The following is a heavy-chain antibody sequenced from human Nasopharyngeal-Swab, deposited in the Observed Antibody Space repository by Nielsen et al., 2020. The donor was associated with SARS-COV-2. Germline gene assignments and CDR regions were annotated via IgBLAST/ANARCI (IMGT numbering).Heavy chain of an antibody. V-gene: IGHV4-4*02. D-gene: IGHD2-15*01. J-gene: IGHJ4*02. Sequence: WIRQPPGKGLERIGEIYHSGSTNYNPSLKSRVPISVDKSKNQFSLKLSSVTAADTAVYYCARGRRDIVVVVAAKTYYFDYWGQGTLVTVSS. CDR2: IYHSGST. CDR3: ARGRRDIVVVVAAKTYYFDY.